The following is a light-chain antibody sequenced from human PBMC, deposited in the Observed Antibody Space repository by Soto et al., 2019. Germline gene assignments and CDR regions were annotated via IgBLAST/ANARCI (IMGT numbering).Light chain of an antibody. J-gene: IGLJ1*01. CDR3: AAWDDTLKRYV. CDR2: YNN. V-gene: IGLV1-44*01. CDR1: NSNIASNT. Sequence: QSVLTQPPSASETPGQTVSISCSVSNSNIASNTVNWYQHLPGTAPKLLIYYNNQRPSGVPDRFSGSKSGTSASLAISGLQSEDESDYYCAAWDDTLKRYVFGTGNKVTVL.